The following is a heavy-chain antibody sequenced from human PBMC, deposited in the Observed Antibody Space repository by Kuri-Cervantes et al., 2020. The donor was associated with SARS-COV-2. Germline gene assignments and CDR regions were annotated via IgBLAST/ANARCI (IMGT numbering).Heavy chain of an antibody. CDR3: ARDSRGDLQHIYGMDV. J-gene: IGHJ6*02. D-gene: IGHD3-10*01. CDR2: IYYRGST. Sequence: SETLSLTCSISGGSMSSYYWSWIRPPPGKGLEWIGYIYYRGSTNYSPSLNSRVTISVDTSKNQFSLKLSTMTAADTAVYYCARDSRGDLQHIYGMDVWGQGTTVTVSS. V-gene: IGHV4-59*01. CDR1: GGSMSSYY.